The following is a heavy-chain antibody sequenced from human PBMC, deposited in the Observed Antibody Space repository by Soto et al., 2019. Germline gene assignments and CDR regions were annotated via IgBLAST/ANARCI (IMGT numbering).Heavy chain of an antibody. Sequence: EVQLVESGGGFVQPGRSLRLSCTSSGFTFENYAMHWVREAPGKGLEWGSGISWNRGTIGYADSVRGRFTISRDNAKNSLYLQMDSLRPEDTALYYCAKDKLYSTCEPYFDYRGRGPLVTVSS. J-gene: IGHJ4*02. CDR2: ISWNRGTI. V-gene: IGHV3-9*01. CDR1: GFTFENYA. D-gene: IGHD4-4*01. CDR3: AKDKLYSTCEPYFDY.